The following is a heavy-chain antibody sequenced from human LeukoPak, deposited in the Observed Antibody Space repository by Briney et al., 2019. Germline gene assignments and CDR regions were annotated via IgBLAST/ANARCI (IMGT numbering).Heavy chain of an antibody. D-gene: IGHD3-22*01. CDR1: GFTFSSYA. Sequence: GGSLRLSCAASGFTFSSYAMSWVRQAPGKGLEWVSAISATGGSTYYADSVKGRFTISRDNSKNTLYLQMNSLRAEDTAVYYCARDLAYYDSSGYHPDYWGREPWSPSPQ. CDR3: ARDLAYYDSSGYHPDY. CDR2: ISATGGST. V-gene: IGHV3-23*01. J-gene: IGHJ4*02.